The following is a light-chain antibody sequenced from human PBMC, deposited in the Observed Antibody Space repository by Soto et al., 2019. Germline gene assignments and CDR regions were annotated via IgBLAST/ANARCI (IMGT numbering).Light chain of an antibody. V-gene: IGLV2-23*01. CDR3: CSYAGDKTYV. CDR1: SSDVGSYNL. J-gene: IGLJ1*01. Sequence: QSALTQPASVSGSPGQSITISCTGTSSDVGSYNLVSWYQQHPGKAPKLMIYEGSKRPSGVSNRFSGSQSGTTASLTVSGLQAEDEADYYCCSYAGDKTYVFGSGTKLTVL. CDR2: EGS.